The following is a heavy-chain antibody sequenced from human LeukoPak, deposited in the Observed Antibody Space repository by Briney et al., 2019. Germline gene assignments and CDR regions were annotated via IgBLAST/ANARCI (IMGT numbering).Heavy chain of an antibody. J-gene: IGHJ5*02. D-gene: IGHD6-25*01. CDR3: AREADSSALSTFDP. Sequence: ASVKVSCKASGYTFTGYYMHWVRQAPGQGLEWMGWINPNSGGTNYAQKLQGRVTMTRDTSISTAYMELSRLRSDDTAVYYCAREADSSALSTFDPWGQGTLVTVSS. CDR1: GYTFTGYY. V-gene: IGHV1-2*02. CDR2: INPNSGGT.